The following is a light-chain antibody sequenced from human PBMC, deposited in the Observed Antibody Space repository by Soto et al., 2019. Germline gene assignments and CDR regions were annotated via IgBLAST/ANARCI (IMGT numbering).Light chain of an antibody. CDR3: QPYNTFWT. V-gene: IGKV1-5*01. CDR1: QSISTW. CDR2: DVS. J-gene: IGKJ1*01. Sequence: DIQMTQSPSTLSASVGDRVTITCRASQSISTWLAWYQQKPGKAPKLLIYDVSTLESGVPSRFSGSGSGTEFTLTISIQQPDDFAIYYCQPYNTFWTFGQGTKVEIK.